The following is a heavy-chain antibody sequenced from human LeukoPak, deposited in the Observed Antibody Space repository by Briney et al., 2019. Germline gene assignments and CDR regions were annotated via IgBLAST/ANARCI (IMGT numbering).Heavy chain of an antibody. CDR3: ARVRDDTAYYFDY. V-gene: IGHV4-59*01. CDR1: GGSISSYY. D-gene: IGHD3-9*01. Sequence: PSETLSLTCTVPGGSISSYYWSWIRQPPGKGLEWIGYIYYSGSTNYNPSLKSRVTISVDTSKNQFSLKLSSVTAADTAVYYCARVRDDTAYYFDYWGQGTLVTVSS. J-gene: IGHJ4*02. CDR2: IYYSGST.